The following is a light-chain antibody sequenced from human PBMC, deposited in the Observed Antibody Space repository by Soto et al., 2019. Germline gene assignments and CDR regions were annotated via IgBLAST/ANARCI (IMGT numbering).Light chain of an antibody. CDR1: SSDVGSYNL. V-gene: IGLV2-23*01. CDR3: CSHAGSSTDVV. Sequence: QSVLTQPASVSGSPGQSITISCTGTSSDVGSYNLVSWYQQHPGKAPKLMIYEGIKRPSGVSNRFSGSKSGNSASLTISGLQAEEEVDYYCCSHAGSSTDVVFFGGTKLTVL. CDR2: EGI. J-gene: IGLJ2*01.